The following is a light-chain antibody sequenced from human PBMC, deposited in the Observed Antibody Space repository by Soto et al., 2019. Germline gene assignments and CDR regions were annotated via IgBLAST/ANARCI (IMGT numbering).Light chain of an antibody. CDR1: QSVSIY. J-gene: IGKJ5*01. Sequence: DVQMTQSPSSLSASVGDRVTITCRASQSVSIYLNWYQQKPGKAPKLLIYKASTLKSGVPSRFSGSGSGTEFTLTISSLQPEDFATYYCQQLINYPITFGQGTRLEIK. V-gene: IGKV1-5*03. CDR2: KAS. CDR3: QQLINYPIT.